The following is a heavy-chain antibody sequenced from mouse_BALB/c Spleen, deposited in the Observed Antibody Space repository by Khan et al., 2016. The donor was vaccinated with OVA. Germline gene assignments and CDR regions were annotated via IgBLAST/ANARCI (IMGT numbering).Heavy chain of an antibody. CDR2: IWVSGSK. J-gene: IGHJ4*01. Sequence: VQLVESGPGLVVPSQSLSITCTVSGFSLTDYAVSWIRQPPGKGLEWLGVIWVSGSKYYNSVLKPRLSISKDNSKSQVFLKMNSLQTDDTAMYFCARDPPYYSMDYWGQGTSVTVSS. CDR3: ARDPPYYSMDY. CDR1: GFSLTDYA. V-gene: IGHV2-6-5*01.